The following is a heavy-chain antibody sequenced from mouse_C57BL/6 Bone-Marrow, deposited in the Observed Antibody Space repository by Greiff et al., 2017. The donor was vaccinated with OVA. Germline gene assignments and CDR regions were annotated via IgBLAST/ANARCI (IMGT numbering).Heavy chain of an antibody. CDR1: GYTFTSYT. J-gene: IGHJ4*01. CDR3: ARRTVVASYYYAMDY. V-gene: IGHV1-4*01. D-gene: IGHD1-1*01. CDR2: INPSSGYT. Sequence: QVQLKESGAELARPGASVKMSCKASGYTFTSYTMHWVKQRPGQGLEWIGYINPSSGYTKYNQKFKDKATLTADKSSSTAYMQLSSLTSEDSAVYDCARRTVVASYYYAMDYWGQGTSVTVSA.